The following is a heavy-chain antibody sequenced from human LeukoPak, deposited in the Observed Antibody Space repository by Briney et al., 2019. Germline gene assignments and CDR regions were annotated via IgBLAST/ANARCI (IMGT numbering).Heavy chain of an antibody. CDR3: ARDLSVWFGELYYYYYMDV. CDR1: GYTFTGYY. V-gene: IGHV1-2*02. J-gene: IGHJ6*03. CDR2: INPNRGGT. Sequence: GPSVKVSCKASGYTFTGYYTHWVRQAPGQGLEWMGWINPNRGGTNYAQKFQGRVNMTRDTSISTAYMELNRLRSDDTAVYYCARDLSVWFGELYYYYYMDVWGKGTTVTVSS. D-gene: IGHD3-10*01.